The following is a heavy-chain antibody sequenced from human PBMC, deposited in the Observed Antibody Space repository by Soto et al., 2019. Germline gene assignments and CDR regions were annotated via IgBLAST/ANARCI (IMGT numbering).Heavy chain of an antibody. CDR3: ARRKGDYYDSSGYHYYFDY. CDR2: INPNSGGT. Sequence: SVKVCGKASGYTFTDYYVDWVRQAPVQGLEWMGWINPNSGGTKSAQKFQGRVTMTRDTSISTAYMELSRLRSDDTAVYYCARRKGDYYDSSGYHYYFDYWGQGTLVTGSS. D-gene: IGHD3-22*01. V-gene: IGHV1-2*02. CDR1: GYTFTDYY. J-gene: IGHJ4*02.